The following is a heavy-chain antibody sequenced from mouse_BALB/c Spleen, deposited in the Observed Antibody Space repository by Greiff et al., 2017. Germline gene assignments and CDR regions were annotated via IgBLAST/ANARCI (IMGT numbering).Heavy chain of an antibody. V-gene: IGHV1-9*01. Sequence: QVQLQQSGAELMKPGASVKISCKATGYTFSSYWIEWVKQRPGHGLEWIGEILPGSGSTNYNEKFKGKATFTADTSSNTAYMQLSSLTSEDSAVYYCARRRFITTATAWFAYWGQGTLVTVSA. J-gene: IGHJ3*01. D-gene: IGHD1-2*01. CDR2: ILPGSGST. CDR3: ARRRFITTATAWFAY. CDR1: GYTFSSYW.